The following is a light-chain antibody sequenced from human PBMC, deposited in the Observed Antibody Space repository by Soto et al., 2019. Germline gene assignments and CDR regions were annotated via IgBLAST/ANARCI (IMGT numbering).Light chain of an antibody. J-gene: IGLJ2*01. CDR2: EVS. V-gene: IGLV2-8*01. Sequence: QSALTQPPSASGSPGQSVTISCTGSSSDVGGYNYVSWYQHHPGKAPKLMIYEVSERPSGVPDRFSGSKSGNTASLTVSGLQADDEADYYCSSYAGSNNLVFVGGTKLTVL. CDR1: SSDVGGYNY. CDR3: SSYAGSNNLV.